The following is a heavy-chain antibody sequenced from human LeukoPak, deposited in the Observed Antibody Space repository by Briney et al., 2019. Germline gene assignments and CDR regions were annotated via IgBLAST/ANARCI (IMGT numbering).Heavy chain of an antibody. CDR3: ARVSSGYYPD. CDR2: INHSGST. Sequence: SETLSLTCAVSGGSISSGGYSWSWIRQPPGKGLEWIGEINHSGSTNYNPSLKSRVTISVDTSKNQFSLKLSSVTAADTVVYYCARVSSGYYPDWGQGTLVTVSS. V-gene: IGHV4-34*01. D-gene: IGHD3-22*01. J-gene: IGHJ4*02. CDR1: GGSISSGGYS.